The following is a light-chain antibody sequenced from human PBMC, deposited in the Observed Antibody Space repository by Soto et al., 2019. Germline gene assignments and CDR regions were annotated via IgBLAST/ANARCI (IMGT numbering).Light chain of an antibody. V-gene: IGLV1-51*01. CDR2: DNN. CDR3: GTWDSSLSAYV. CDR1: SSNIGNNY. Sequence: QSLLTQPPSGSAAPGQKVTLSCSGSSSNIGNNYVSWYQQLPGTAPKLLIYDNNKRPSGIPDRFSGSKSGTSATLGITGLQTGDEADYYCGTWDSSLSAYVFGTGTKVTVL. J-gene: IGLJ1*01.